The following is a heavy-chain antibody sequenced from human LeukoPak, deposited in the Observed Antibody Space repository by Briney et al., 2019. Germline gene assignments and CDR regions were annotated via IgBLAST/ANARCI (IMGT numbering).Heavy chain of an antibody. V-gene: IGHV3-7*01. CDR2: IKQDGREN. J-gene: IGHJ3*02. Sequence: GGSLRLSCAASGFTFSNNWMSWVRQAPGKGLEVVANIKQDGRENYYVDSVRGRFTISRDNAKNSLSLQMNSLSAEDTAVYYCARDVGGSGRTFDIWGQGTMVTVSS. CDR1: GFTFSNNW. D-gene: IGHD1-26*01. CDR3: ARDVGGSGRTFDI.